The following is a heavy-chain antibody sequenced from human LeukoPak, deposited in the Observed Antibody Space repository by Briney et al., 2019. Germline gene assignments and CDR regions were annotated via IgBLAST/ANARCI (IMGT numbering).Heavy chain of an antibody. J-gene: IGHJ4*02. CDR3: AKDLPTKFLGDWPSDY. V-gene: IGHV3-23*05. D-gene: IGHD2-21*02. CDR2: IYNNGSRT. CDR1: GVTFSSYA. Sequence: TGETLSLSCTASGVTFSSYAMNWICHAPRQGLDLVSHIYNNGSRTSYADPVHGRFAISRDNSKNPLYLQMNSLRVEYTALYYCAKDLPTKFLGDWPSDYWGQGTLVTVFS.